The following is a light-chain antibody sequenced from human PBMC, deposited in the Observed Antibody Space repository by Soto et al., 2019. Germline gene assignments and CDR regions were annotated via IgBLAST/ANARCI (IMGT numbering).Light chain of an antibody. CDR1: QPIRDE. V-gene: IGKV1-6*02. Sequence: AIQMTQPPSSLSASVGDSVTTTCRASQPIRDELGWYQQKPGKAPNLLISAASRLQSGVPSRFRGRGSGTEFTLTISSLQPEDFATYYCLQDYDYPRTFGQGTKV. CDR2: AAS. CDR3: LQDYDYPRT. J-gene: IGKJ1*01.